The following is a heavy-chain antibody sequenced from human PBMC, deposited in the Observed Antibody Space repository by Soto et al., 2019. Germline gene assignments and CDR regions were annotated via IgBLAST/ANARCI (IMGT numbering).Heavy chain of an antibody. D-gene: IGHD5-12*01. CDR2: IYHMGGT. CDR3: ARFTYKSGFNWFDP. V-gene: IGHV4-59*03. J-gene: IGHJ5*02. CDR1: GASLNSDY. Sequence: QVQLQESGPGLVKPSETLSLTCTVSGASLNSDYWTWIRQPPGKGLEWIGYIYHMGGTDYNPSLKSRVIISIDKSKNQFSLNLRSVTAADTAVYFCARFTYKSGFNWFDPWGQGTQVTVSS.